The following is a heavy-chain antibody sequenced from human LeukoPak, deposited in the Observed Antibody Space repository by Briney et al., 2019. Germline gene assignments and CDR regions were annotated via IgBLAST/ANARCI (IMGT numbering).Heavy chain of an antibody. CDR2: IYSGGSS. CDR1: GFSVDNNY. D-gene: IGHD6-13*01. Sequence: GGSLRLSRAASGFSVDNNYMAWVRQAPGKGLEWVSLIYSGGSSFYADSVKGRFTISRDISKNTLFLQMNSLRAEDTAVYYCATELRLGFSSSSHFDSWGLGTLVSVSP. J-gene: IGHJ4*02. V-gene: IGHV3-53*01. CDR3: ATELRLGFSSSSHFDS.